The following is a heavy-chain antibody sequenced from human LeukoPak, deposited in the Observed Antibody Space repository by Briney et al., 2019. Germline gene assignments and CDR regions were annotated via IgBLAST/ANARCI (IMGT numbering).Heavy chain of an antibody. D-gene: IGHD1-26*01. CDR2: INPNSGDT. Sequence: ASVKVSCKASGYTFISYYMHWVRQAPGQGLEWMGRINPNSGDTNYAQKFQGRVTMTRDTSISTAYMELSRLRSDETPVYYCARDPSGSSYMAVWGKGTTVTVSS. V-gene: IGHV1-2*06. CDR1: GYTFISYY. CDR3: ARDPSGSSYMAV. J-gene: IGHJ6*03.